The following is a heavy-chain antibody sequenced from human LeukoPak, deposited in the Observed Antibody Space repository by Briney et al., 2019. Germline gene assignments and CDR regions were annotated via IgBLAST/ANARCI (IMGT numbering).Heavy chain of an antibody. V-gene: IGHV3-9*01. J-gene: IGHJ3*02. CDR1: GFTFDVYA. Sequence: GGSLRLSCAASGFTFDVYAMHWVRQAPGKGLEWVSGISWNSGSIGYADSVKGRFTISRDNAKNSLYLQMNSLRAEDTALYYCAKDRGIAVARTYDAFDIWGQGTMVTVSS. CDR2: ISWNSGSI. CDR3: AKDRGIAVARTYDAFDI. D-gene: IGHD6-19*01.